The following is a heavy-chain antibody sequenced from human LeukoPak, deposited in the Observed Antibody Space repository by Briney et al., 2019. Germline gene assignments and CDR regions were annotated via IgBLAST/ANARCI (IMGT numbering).Heavy chain of an antibody. CDR1: GFTFSSYE. D-gene: IGHD3-10*01. Sequence: QPGGSLRLSCGASGFTFSSYEMNGVREAPGKGLECVSYNRSSGSTKYCADSVRGRLTISRENPKNTLYLQMNSLRAEDTAVYYCARGDIYYYASGIVDYCGQASLVT. V-gene: IGHV3-48*03. CDR2: NRSSGSTK. CDR3: ARGDIYYYASGIVDY. J-gene: IGHJ4*02.